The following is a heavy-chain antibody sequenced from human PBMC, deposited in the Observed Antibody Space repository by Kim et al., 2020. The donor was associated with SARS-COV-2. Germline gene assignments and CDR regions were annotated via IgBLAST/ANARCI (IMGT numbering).Heavy chain of an antibody. CDR2: INQDGSEH. V-gene: IGHV3-7*01. Sequence: GGSLRLSCAASGFTFNRYYMTWVCQAPGKGLEWIGNINQDGSEHKFVDSVQGRFTISRDNAKNSVHLQMNSLTVEDTAMYYCTRSHWGELYWGQGSLVTVSS. J-gene: IGHJ4*02. D-gene: IGHD3-16*01. CDR1: GFTFNRYY. CDR3: TRSHWGELY.